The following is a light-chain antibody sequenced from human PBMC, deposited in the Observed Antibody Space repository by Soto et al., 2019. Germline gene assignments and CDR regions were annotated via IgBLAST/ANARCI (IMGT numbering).Light chain of an antibody. J-gene: IGKJ1*01. CDR3: QQYNVYSWK. V-gene: IGKV1-5*03. CDR2: EAS. Sequence: DIHMTQSPSTLSASVGARVTITWRASQNINSWLAWYQQKPGKAPKLLIYEASSLEKGVPARFGGSGSGTEFTLTISSLQPDDFATYYCQQYNVYSWKFGQGTKVDIK. CDR1: QNINSW.